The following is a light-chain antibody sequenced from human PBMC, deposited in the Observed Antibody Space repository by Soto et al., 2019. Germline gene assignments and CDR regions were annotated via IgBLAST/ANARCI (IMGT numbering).Light chain of an antibody. CDR1: NSNIGNNF. Sequence: VLTQPPSASGTPGQRVTISCSGSNSNIGNNFAYWYQQLPGTASKLLIYRNDQRPSGVPDRISGSKSGTSASLAISGLRSEDEADYYCASWDDSMSGVVFGGGTKFTV. V-gene: IGLV1-47*01. J-gene: IGLJ2*01. CDR2: RND. CDR3: ASWDDSMSGVV.